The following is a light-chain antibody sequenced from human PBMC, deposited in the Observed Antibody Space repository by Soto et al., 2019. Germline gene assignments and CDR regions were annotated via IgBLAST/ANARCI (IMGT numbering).Light chain of an antibody. J-gene: IGLJ1*01. CDR1: SSDVGNYNY. CDR3: SSYTTSSTLL. CDR2: EVS. V-gene: IGLV2-14*01. Sequence: QSALAQPASVSGCPGQSITISCAVTSSDVGNYNYVSWFQQHPGKAPQLIIFEVSYRPSGIPNRFSGSKSGNTASQTISGLQGEDEAIYYCSSYTTSSTLLFGPGTKVTVL.